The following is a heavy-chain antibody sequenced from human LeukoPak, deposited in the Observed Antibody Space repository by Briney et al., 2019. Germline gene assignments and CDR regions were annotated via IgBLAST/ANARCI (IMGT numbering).Heavy chain of an antibody. J-gene: IGHJ5*02. V-gene: IGHV4-59*01. CDR3: ASSPRVDTAMVLFDP. CDR1: GGSISGYY. Sequence: SETLSLTCTVSGGSISGYYWGWIRQPPGKGLEWIGYIYYSGSTNYNPSLKSRVTISVDTSKNQFSLKLSSVTAADTAVYYCASSPRVDTAMVLFDPWGQGTLVTVSS. CDR2: IYYSGST. D-gene: IGHD5-18*01.